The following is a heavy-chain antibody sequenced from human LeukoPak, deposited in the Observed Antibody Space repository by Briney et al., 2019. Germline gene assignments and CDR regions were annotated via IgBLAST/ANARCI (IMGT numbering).Heavy chain of an antibody. V-gene: IGHV3-7*01. J-gene: IGHJ6*04. CDR2: INQDGSEK. CDR3: ARGGDV. Sequence: GGSLRLSCAASGFTLGVYWMTWVRQAPGKGLEWVANINQDGSEKHYLDSVKGRFTISRDNAKNTLYLQMNSLRAEDTAVYYCARGGDVWGKGTTVTVSS. CDR1: GFTLGVYW.